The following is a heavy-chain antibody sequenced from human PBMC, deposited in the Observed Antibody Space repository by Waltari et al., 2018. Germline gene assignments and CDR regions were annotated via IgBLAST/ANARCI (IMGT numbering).Heavy chain of an antibody. Sequence: QLEESGPGHLKPLETLSLTCSVSGASVINSDYYWAWIRQPPGKGLEWIGSINHSGTTSYNPSLKSRVVLSVDTSQNQFSLRLTSVTAADTAVYFCARRHDYYDSSGHDHWGQGALVTVPS. CDR2: INHSGTT. J-gene: IGHJ4*02. D-gene: IGHD3-22*01. CDR1: GASVINSDYY. CDR3: ARRHDYYDSSGHDH. V-gene: IGHV4-39*01.